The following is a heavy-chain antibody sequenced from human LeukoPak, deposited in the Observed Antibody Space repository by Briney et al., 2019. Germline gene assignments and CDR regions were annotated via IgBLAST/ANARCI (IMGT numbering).Heavy chain of an antibody. V-gene: IGHV4-59*01. CDR1: GGSISSYY. CDR2: IYYSGST. J-gene: IGHJ4*02. D-gene: IGHD6-19*01. Sequence: PSETLSLTCTVSGGSISSYYWSWIRQPPGKGLEWIGYIYYSGSTNYNPSLKSRVTISVDTSKNQFSLKLSSVTAADTAVYYCARATTSSGRLGGDYWGQGTLVTVSS. CDR3: ARATTSSGRLGGDY.